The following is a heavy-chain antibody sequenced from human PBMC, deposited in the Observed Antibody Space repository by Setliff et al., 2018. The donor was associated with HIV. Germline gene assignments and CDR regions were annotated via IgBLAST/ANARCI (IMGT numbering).Heavy chain of an antibody. CDR1: GYTFSTNA. Sequence: ASVKVSCKAFGYTFSTNAIHWVRQAPGQRLEWMGYINAGDDNTSYSEKFQGRVTITRDTSANTAYMELSSLRSEDTAVDYCARGSCSGCYLSDYWGLGTLVTVSS. D-gene: IGHD6-19*01. V-gene: IGHV1-3*01. CDR3: ARGSCSGCYLSDY. J-gene: IGHJ4*02. CDR2: INAGDDNT.